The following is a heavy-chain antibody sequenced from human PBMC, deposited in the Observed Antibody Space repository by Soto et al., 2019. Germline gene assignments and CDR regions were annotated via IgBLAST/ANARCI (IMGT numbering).Heavy chain of an antibody. J-gene: IGHJ4*02. V-gene: IGHV5-10-1*01. D-gene: IGHD3-22*01. Sequence: PXDSLTISRKGSGYSFTSGWISLVRQMPGKGLEWMGRIDPSDSYTNYSPSFQGHVTISADKSISTAYLQWSRLKVSDTAMYYCARHSYYYDSSGYSPFDYWGQGTLVTVSS. CDR2: IDPSDSYT. CDR1: GYSFTSGW. CDR3: ARHSYYYDSSGYSPFDY.